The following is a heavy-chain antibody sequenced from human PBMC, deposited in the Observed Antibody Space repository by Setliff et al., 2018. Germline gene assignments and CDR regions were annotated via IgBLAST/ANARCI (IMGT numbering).Heavy chain of an antibody. V-gene: IGHV5-51*01. J-gene: IGHJ4*02. D-gene: IGHD1-26*01. CDR3: AREHVSGHSEY. CDR1: GYGFASYW. CDR2: IYPGDSDT. Sequence: GESLKISCKGSGYGFASYWIGWVRQMPGKGPEWMGFIYPGDSDTQYSPSFQGQVTFSSDKSINTAYLHLSILKASDTAMYYCAREHVSGHSEYWGQGTLVTVSS.